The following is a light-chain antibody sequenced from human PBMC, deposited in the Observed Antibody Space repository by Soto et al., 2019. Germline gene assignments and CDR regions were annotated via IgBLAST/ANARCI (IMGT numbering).Light chain of an antibody. J-gene: IGKJ1*01. V-gene: IGKV1-9*01. CDR2: AAS. CDR1: QDITNY. CDR3: QQLNHYPWT. Sequence: DSQLTQSPSFLSASVGDRVTITCRASQDITNYLAWYQQKPGKAPKLLIYAASTLQSGVPSRFRGSGSGTEFTLTISSLQPEDFATYYCQQLNHYPWTFGRGTTVEIK.